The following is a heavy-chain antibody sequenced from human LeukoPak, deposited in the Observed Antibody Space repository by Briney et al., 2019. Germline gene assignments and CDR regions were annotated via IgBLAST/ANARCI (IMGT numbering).Heavy chain of an antibody. D-gene: IGHD6-13*01. CDR3: ARGYSSSWPTDYYYYGMDV. CDR1: GGSISSGGYY. J-gene: IGHJ6*02. CDR2: TYYSGST. V-gene: IGHV4-31*03. Sequence: SETLSLTCTVSGGSISSGGYYWSWIRQHPGKGLEWIGYTYYSGSTYYNPSLKSRVTISVDTSKNQFSLKLSSVTAADTAVYYCARGYSSSWPTDYYYYGMDVWGQGTTVTVSS.